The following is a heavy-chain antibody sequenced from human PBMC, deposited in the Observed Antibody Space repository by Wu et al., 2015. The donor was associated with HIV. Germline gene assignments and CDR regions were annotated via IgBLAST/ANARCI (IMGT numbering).Heavy chain of an antibody. CDR2: INPNSGGT. CDR1: GYTFTGYY. D-gene: IGHD3/OR15-3a*01. V-gene: IGHV1-2*02. Sequence: QVHLVQSGAEVKKPGASVKVSCKTSGYTFTGYYMHWVRQAPGQGLEWMGWINPNSGGTNYAQKFQGRVTMTRDTSMNTVYMELSRLRSDDTAVYYCARDGPIIARGRIIILTFWGQG. CDR3: ARDGPIIARGRIIILTF. J-gene: IGHJ3*01.